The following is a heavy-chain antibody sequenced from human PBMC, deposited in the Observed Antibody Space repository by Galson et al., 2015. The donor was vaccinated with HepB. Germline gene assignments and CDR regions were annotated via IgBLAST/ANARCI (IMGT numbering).Heavy chain of an antibody. CDR3: AGSVFVGEWSPFDY. V-gene: IGHV3-30*04. CDR1: GFTFSSYA. CDR2: ISYDGSNK. D-gene: IGHD3-3*01. J-gene: IGHJ4*02. Sequence: SLRLSCAASGFTFSSYAMHWVRQAPGKGLEWVAVISYDGSNKYYADSVKGRFTISRDNSKNTLYLQMNSLRAEDTAVYYCAGSVFVGEWSPFDYWGQGTLVTVSS.